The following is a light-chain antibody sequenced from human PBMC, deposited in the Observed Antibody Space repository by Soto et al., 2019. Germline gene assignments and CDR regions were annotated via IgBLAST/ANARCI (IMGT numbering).Light chain of an antibody. CDR3: QQYGNSPQT. J-gene: IGKJ1*01. Sequence: EIVLTQSPGTLSLSPGERATLSCRASQSVSSSYLAWYQQKPGQAPRLLIYRTSNRATGIPDRFSGSGSGTDFTLTISRLEPEDFAVYYCQQYGNSPQTFGQGTKVDIK. CDR1: QSVSSSY. CDR2: RTS. V-gene: IGKV3-20*01.